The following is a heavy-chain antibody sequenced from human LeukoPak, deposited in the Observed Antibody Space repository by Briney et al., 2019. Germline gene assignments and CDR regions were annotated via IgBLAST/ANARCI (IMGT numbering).Heavy chain of an antibody. J-gene: IGHJ4*02. CDR3: ARDFSIAAAGLFDY. CDR1: GFTFSSHW. D-gene: IGHD6-13*01. V-gene: IGHV3-7*01. CDR2: IKQDGSEK. Sequence: GGSLRLSCAASGFTFSSHWMSWVRQAPGKGLEWVANIKQDGSEKYYVDSVKGRFTISRDNAKNSLYLQMNSLRAEDTAVYYCARDFSIAAAGLFDYLGQGTLVTVSS.